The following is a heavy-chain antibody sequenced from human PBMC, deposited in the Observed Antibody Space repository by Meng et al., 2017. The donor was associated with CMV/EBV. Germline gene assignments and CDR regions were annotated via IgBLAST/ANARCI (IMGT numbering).Heavy chain of an antibody. D-gene: IGHD2-2*02. J-gene: IGHJ4*02. V-gene: IGHV1-69*05. Sequence: TFSSYAISWVRQAPGQGLEWMGGIIPIFGTANYAQKFQGRVTITTDESTSTAYMELSSLRSEDTAVYYCARSLRYCSSTSCYTSVGYWGQGTLVTVSS. CDR1: TFSSYA. CDR2: IIPIFGTA. CDR3: ARSLRYCSSTSCYTSVGY.